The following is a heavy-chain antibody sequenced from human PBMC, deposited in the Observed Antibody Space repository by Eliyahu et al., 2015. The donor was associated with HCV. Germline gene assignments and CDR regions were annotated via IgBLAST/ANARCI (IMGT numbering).Heavy chain of an antibody. V-gene: IGHV3-21*01. CDR1: GXTFSSXS. CDR2: ISSSSSYI. CDR3: ARDKRGRPPAIYYYYGMDV. J-gene: IGHJ6*02. D-gene: IGHD2-15*01. Sequence: EVQLVESGGGLVKPGGSLRLSCXASGXTFSSXSMHWVRQAPGKGLEWVSXISSSSSYIYYADSVKGRFTISRDNAKNSLYLQMNSLRAEDTAVYYCARDKRGRPPAIYYYYGMDVWGQGTTVTVSS.